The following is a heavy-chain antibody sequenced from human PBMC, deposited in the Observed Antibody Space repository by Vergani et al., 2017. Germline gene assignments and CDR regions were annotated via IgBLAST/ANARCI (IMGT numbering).Heavy chain of an antibody. CDR1: GDSISSGNN. Sequence: QVNLQESGPGLVKPSETLSLTCAVSGDSISSGNNWGWIRQPPGKGLEWISSVSHSGDTYFNPSLKGRVSISMDTSKNYFFLTLSSVTAADTAVYFCARQRPGSGWSPGDFDDWGQGILVTVSS. J-gene: IGHJ4*02. CDR2: VSHSGDT. D-gene: IGHD6-19*01. CDR3: ARQRPGSGWSPGDFDD. V-gene: IGHV4-38-2*01.